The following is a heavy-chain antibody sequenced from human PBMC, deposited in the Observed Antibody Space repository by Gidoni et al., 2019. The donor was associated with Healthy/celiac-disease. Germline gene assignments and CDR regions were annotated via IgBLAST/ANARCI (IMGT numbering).Heavy chain of an antibody. CDR1: CGSFSGYY. V-gene: IGHV4-34*01. CDR3: ARGGYSYGYTTYYFDY. J-gene: IGHJ4*02. Sequence: QVQLQQWGAGLLKPSATLSLTCAVYCGSFSGYYWSWIRQPPGKGLAWIGEINHSGSTNYNPSHKSRDTISVDTSKNQFSLKLCSVTAVDTAVYYCARGGYSYGYTTYYFDYWGQGTLVTVSS. D-gene: IGHD5-18*01. CDR2: INHSGST.